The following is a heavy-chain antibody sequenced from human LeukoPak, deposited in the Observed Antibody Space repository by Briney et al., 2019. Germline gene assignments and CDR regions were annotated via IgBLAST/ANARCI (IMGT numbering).Heavy chain of an antibody. J-gene: IGHJ4*02. CDR2: INSDGSRT. Sequence: GGSQRLSCAASGFTFSNYWMHWVRQAPGKGLVWVSHINSDGSRTNYAASVKGRFTISRDNAKNTLYLQMNSLRAEDTAVYYCARQPDYWGQGTLVTVSS. CDR3: ARQPDY. CDR1: GFTFSNYW. V-gene: IGHV3-74*01. D-gene: IGHD1-14*01.